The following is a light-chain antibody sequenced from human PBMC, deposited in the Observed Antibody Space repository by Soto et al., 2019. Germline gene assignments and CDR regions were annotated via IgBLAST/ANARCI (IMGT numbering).Light chain of an antibody. CDR3: QQYGSSPIT. CDR2: DAT. Sequence: EIVLTQSPVTLSLSPGERAILSCRASQSFSSYLAWYQHKPGQAPRLLIYDATNRAPGIPARFSGSGSGTDFSLTISRLEPEDFAVYYCQQYGSSPITFGQGTRLEVK. V-gene: IGKV3-20*01. J-gene: IGKJ5*01. CDR1: QSFSSY.